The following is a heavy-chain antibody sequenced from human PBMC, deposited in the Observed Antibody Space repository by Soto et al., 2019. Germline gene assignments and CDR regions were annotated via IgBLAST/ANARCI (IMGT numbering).Heavy chain of an antibody. D-gene: IGHD2-21*01. Sequence: VGSLRLSCEASGFRFNDYWMNWVRQAPGKGLEWVASIKYDGTERSYVDSVKGRFTISRDNAKNSLYLQVHSLRAEDTAVYYCARDGVMPGLYFDLWGQGTLVTVSS. V-gene: IGHV3-7*01. CDR1: GFRFNDYW. CDR3: ARDGVMPGLYFDL. J-gene: IGHJ4*02. CDR2: IKYDGTER.